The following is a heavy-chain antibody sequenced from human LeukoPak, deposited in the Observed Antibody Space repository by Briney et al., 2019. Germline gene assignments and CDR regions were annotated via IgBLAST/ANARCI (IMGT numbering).Heavy chain of an antibody. J-gene: IGHJ4*02. CDR1: GGTFSSYA. D-gene: IGHD6-13*01. CDR3: ARDSEGYSSQRAFDY. Sequence: SVTVSCTASGGTFSSYAISWVRQAPGQGLEWMGRIIPILGIANYAQKFQGRVTITADKSTSTAYMELSSLRSEDTAVYYCARDSEGYSSQRAFDYWGQGTLVTVSS. V-gene: IGHV1-69*10. CDR2: IIPILGIA.